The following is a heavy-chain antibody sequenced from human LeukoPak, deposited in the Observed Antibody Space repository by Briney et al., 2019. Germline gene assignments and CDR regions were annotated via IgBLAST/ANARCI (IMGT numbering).Heavy chain of an antibody. CDR2: ISSVKNYV. V-gene: IGHV3-21*01. Sequence: PGGSLRLSCAASGFIFISYSMNWVRQAPGKGLEWVSSISSVKNYVYYTDSARGRFTISRDNAKNSLYLQMDSLRAEDTAVYYCARETDSSEFDYWGQGALVTVSS. J-gene: IGHJ4*02. D-gene: IGHD6-13*01. CDR3: ARETDSSEFDY. CDR1: GFIFISYS.